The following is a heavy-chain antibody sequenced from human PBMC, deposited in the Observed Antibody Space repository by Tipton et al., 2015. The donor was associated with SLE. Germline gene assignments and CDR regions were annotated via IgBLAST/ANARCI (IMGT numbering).Heavy chain of an antibody. CDR3: ARAGPAYFSYSYMSV. V-gene: IGHV4-59*01. CDR1: GGSISSYY. Sequence: TLSLTCTVSGGSISSYYWSWIRQPPGKELEWIGYIYYSGSTNYNPSLKSRVTISVDTSKNQFSLKLSSVTAADTAVYYCARAGPAYFSYSYMSVGGKGTTVTVSS. J-gene: IGHJ6*03. CDR2: IYYSGST.